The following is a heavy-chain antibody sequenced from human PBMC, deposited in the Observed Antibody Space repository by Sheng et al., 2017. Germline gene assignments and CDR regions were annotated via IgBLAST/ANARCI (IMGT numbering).Heavy chain of an antibody. CDR3: ARGRDAGLLQARYYYYMDV. CDR2: ISNSGDTM. V-gene: IGHV3-48*03. CDR1: GLTFSAYE. J-gene: IGHJ6*02. Sequence: VQLVESGGGLVQPGGSLRLSCAASGLTFSAYEMNWVRQAPGKGLEWVSYISNSGDTMHYADSVKGRFTISRDNAKNSLSLQMNSLRAEDTAVYYCARGRDAGLLQARYYYYMDVWGQGTTVTVSS. D-gene: IGHD3-10*01.